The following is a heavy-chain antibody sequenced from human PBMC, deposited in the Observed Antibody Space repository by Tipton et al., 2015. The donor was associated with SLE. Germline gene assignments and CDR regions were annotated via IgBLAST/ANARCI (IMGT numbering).Heavy chain of an antibody. CDR3: ARDFLGDTTAY. D-gene: IGHD3-16*01. J-gene: IGHJ4*02. CDR1: GGSISSNY. V-gene: IGHV4-59*12. CDR2: ISYGGDT. Sequence: TLSLTCSVSGGSISSNYWIWIRQPPGKGLEWIGYISYGGDTNYNPSLKSRVTISVDTAKNQFSLRLNSVTAADTAVYYCARDFLGDTTAYWGQGTLVTVSS.